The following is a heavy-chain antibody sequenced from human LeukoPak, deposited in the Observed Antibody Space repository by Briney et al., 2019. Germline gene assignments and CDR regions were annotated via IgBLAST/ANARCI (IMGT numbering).Heavy chain of an antibody. Sequence: PGGSLRLSCAASGFTFSSYDMHWVRQATGKGLEWVSAIGTAGDTYYPGSVKGRFTISRENAKNSLYLQMNSLRAEDTAVYYCARDVVIDSSGWYGGMDVWGQGTTVTVSS. V-gene: IGHV3-13*01. D-gene: IGHD6-19*01. CDR3: ARDVVIDSSGWYGGMDV. CDR2: IGTAGDT. J-gene: IGHJ6*02. CDR1: GFTFSSYD.